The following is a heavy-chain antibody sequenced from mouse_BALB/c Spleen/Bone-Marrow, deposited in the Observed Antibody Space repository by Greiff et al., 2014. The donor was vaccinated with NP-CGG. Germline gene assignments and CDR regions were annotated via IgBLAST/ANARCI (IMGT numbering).Heavy chain of an antibody. V-gene: IGHV14-3*02. CDR1: GFNIKDTY. CDR3: ARYYYGSSYFDY. Sequence: LQESGAELVKPGVSVKLSCTASGFNIKDTYMHWVKQRPEQGLEWIGRIDPASGNTKYDPKFQGKATITADTSSNTAYLQLSSLTSEDTAVYYCARYYYGSSYFDYWGQGTTLTVSS. CDR2: IDPASGNT. D-gene: IGHD1-1*01. J-gene: IGHJ2*01.